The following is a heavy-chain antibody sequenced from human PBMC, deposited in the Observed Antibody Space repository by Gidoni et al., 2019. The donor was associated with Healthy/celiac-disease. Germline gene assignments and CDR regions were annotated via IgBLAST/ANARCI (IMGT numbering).Heavy chain of an antibody. Sequence: QVTLKESGPVLVKPTETLPLTCTVSVFSLSNARLGVSWIRQPPGKALEWLAHIFSNDEKSYSTSLKSRLTISKDTSKSQVVLTMTNMDPVDTATYYCARIAVVGTWGYYYYGMDVWGQGTTVTVSS. D-gene: IGHD6-19*01. CDR3: ARIAVVGTWGYYYYGMDV. V-gene: IGHV2-26*01. CDR2: IFSNDEK. J-gene: IGHJ6*02. CDR1: VFSLSNARLG.